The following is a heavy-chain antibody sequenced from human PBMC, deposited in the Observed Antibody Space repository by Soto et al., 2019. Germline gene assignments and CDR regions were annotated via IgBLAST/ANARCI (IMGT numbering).Heavy chain of an antibody. D-gene: IGHD6-6*01. CDR1: GCTFSSYA. V-gene: IGHV1-69*06. Sequence: SVKVSCKASGCTFSSYAISWVRQAPGQGLEWMGGIIPIFGTANYAQKFQGRVTIAADKSTSTAYMELSSLRSEDTAVYYCARGTFIAARPYYFDYWGQGTLVTVSS. J-gene: IGHJ4*02. CDR3: ARGTFIAARPYYFDY. CDR2: IIPIFGTA.